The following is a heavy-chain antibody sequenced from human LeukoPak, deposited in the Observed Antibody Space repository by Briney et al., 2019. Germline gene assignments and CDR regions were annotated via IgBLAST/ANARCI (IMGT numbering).Heavy chain of an antibody. V-gene: IGHV3-9*03. CDR3: AKDFGSSWFFDY. D-gene: IGHD6-13*01. CDR1: GFTFDNYA. CDR2: ISWNSGSI. Sequence: SLRLSCEASGFTFDNYAMHWFRQAPAKGLERVSGISWNSGSIGYADSVKGRFTISRDNAKNSLYLQMNSLRAEDMALYYCAKDFGSSWFFDYWGQGTLVTVSS. J-gene: IGHJ4*02.